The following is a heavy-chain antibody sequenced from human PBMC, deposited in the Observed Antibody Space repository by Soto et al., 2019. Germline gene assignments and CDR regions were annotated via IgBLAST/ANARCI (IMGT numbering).Heavy chain of an antibody. CDR2: IYYSGST. CDR1: GGSISSSGYR. J-gene: IGHJ5*01. Sequence: PSETLSLTCTVSGGSISSSGYRWGWVRQPPGKGLEWIGNIYYSGSTYYNPSLKSRVTISLNTSKNQFSLKLNSLTAAETAVYYCASYILVSGSKWFDSWGQGTLVTVSS. CDR3: ASYILVSGSKWFDS. D-gene: IGHD2-8*02. V-gene: IGHV4-39*01.